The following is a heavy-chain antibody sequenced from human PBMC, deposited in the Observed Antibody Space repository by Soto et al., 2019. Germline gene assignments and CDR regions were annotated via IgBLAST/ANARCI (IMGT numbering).Heavy chain of an antibody. J-gene: IGHJ6*02. CDR3: AKDSGYQLPDNYFYYGLDV. D-gene: IGHD2-2*01. V-gene: IGHV3-23*01. CDR2: ISASGGLK. Sequence: EVQLSESGGDLRQPGGSLRLSCAASGFTFTNYAMTWVRQTPGKGLEWVSGISASGGLKYYADSVQGRFTVSRDNVKNTLSLQMNSLRPEDTAVYYCAKDSGYQLPDNYFYYGLDVWGQGTTVTVSS. CDR1: GFTFTNYA.